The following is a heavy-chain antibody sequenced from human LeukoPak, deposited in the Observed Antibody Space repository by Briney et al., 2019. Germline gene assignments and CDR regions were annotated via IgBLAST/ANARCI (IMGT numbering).Heavy chain of an antibody. Sequence: GESLKISCKASGYTFSTYWIGWVRQKPGEGLEWMGIIYPADSDTRYSPSFQGQVTISVDKAISTAYLQWSSLKASDTAMYYCLRRVDSGKAFDYWEQGTLVTVSS. J-gene: IGHJ4*02. CDR1: GYTFSTYW. CDR3: LRRVDSGKAFDY. V-gene: IGHV5-51*01. D-gene: IGHD1-26*01. CDR2: IYPADSDT.